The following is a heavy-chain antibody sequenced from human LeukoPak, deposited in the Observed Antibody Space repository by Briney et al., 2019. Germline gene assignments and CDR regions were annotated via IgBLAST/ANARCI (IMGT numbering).Heavy chain of an antibody. CDR2: IIPIFGTA. Sequence: GASVKVSCKASGGTFSSYAISWVRQAPGQGLEWMGGIIPIFGTANYAQKFQGRVTITADKSTSTAYMELSSLRSEDTAVYYCARGRAFLEWSPEYYWYFDLWGRGTLVTVSS. CDR1: GGTFSSYA. CDR3: ARGRAFLEWSPEYYWYFDL. J-gene: IGHJ2*01. V-gene: IGHV1-69*06. D-gene: IGHD3-3*01.